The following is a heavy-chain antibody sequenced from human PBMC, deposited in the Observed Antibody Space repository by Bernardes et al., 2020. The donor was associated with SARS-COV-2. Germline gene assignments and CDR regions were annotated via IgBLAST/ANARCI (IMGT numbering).Heavy chain of an antibody. V-gene: IGHV3-23*01. D-gene: IGHD3-9*01. CDR3: AKGRQYDIVTGFLEPFYYYYGMDV. CDR2: ISNNGDNT. Sequence: SFASSGFTLNSNAMTWVRQGPGKGLEWVYVISNNGDNTKYADSVKGRFTISRDNSKNTLHLQVNSLRAEDTAVYYCAKGRQYDIVTGFLEPFYYYYGMDVWGQGTTVTVSS. CDR1: GFTLNSNA. J-gene: IGHJ6*02.